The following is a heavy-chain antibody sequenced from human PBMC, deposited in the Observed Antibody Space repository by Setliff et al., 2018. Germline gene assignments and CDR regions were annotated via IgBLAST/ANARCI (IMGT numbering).Heavy chain of an antibody. Sequence: ASVKVSCKTSGYTFNDYGIAWVRQAPGQGLEWMGWISPHTGNTYYTPKLHGRVTLTTDTSPSTAYMELRSLGSDDTAVYYCSRLVRFCTRTACQRLSGGEFWGQGTLVTVSS. J-gene: IGHJ4*02. CDR3: SRLVRFCTRTACQRLSGGEF. CDR1: GYTFNDYG. D-gene: IGHD2-8*01. V-gene: IGHV1-18*01. CDR2: ISPHTGNT.